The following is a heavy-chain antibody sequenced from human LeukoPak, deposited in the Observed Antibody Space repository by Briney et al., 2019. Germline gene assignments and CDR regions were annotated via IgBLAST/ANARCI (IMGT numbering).Heavy chain of an antibody. Sequence: PGGSLRLSCAASGFTFSSYAMSWVRQAPGKGLEWVSAISGSGGSTYYADSVKGRFTISRDNSKNTLYLQMNSLRAEDTAVYYCAKAPLLLLYYYMDVWGKGTTVTVSS. CDR1: GFTFSSYA. CDR3: AKAPLLLLYYYMDV. J-gene: IGHJ6*03. D-gene: IGHD2-2*01. V-gene: IGHV3-23*01. CDR2: ISGSGGST.